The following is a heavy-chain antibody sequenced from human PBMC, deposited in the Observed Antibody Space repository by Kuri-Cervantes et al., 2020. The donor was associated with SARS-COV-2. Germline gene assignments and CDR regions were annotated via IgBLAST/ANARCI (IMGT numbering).Heavy chain of an antibody. Sequence: SQTLSLTCAVYGGSFSGYYWSWIRQPPGKGLEWIGEINHSGSTNYNPSLKSRVTISVDTSKNQFSLKLSSVTAADTAVYYCARATYYDFWSGYYAAPYYYYGMDVWGQGTTVTVSS. CDR2: INHSGST. J-gene: IGHJ6*02. V-gene: IGHV4-34*01. CDR1: GGSFSGYY. CDR3: ARATYYDFWSGYYAAPYYYYGMDV. D-gene: IGHD3-3*01.